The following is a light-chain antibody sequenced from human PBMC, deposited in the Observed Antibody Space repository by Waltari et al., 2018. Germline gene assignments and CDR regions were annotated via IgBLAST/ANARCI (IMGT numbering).Light chain of an antibody. V-gene: IGLV1-44*01. CDR3: STWDDSLNGWV. CDR2: SNY. CDR1: RSNIGSNT. Sequence: QSVLTQPPSASGTPGPRVTLSCSGSRSNIGSNTVNWYQHLPGTAPNLLIYSNYQRPSGVPDRFSGSKSGTSASLAISGLQSEDEADYYCSTWDDSLNGWVFGGGTKLTVL. J-gene: IGLJ3*02.